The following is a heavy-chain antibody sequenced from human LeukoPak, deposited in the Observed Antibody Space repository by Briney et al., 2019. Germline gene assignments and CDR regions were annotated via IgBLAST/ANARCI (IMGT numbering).Heavy chain of an antibody. CDR1: GGSINSSSYY. J-gene: IGHJ3*02. CDR2: IYYSGST. Sequence: SETLSLTCTVSGGSINSSSYYWSWIRQPPGKGLEWIGYIYYSGSTNYNPSLKSRVTISVDTSKNQFSLKLSSVTAADTAVYYCARGGYLSDAFDIWGQGTMVTVSS. D-gene: IGHD5-18*01. V-gene: IGHV4-61*01. CDR3: ARGGYLSDAFDI.